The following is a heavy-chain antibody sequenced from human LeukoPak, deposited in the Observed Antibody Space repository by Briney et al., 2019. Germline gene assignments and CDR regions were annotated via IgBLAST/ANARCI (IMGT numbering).Heavy chain of an antibody. J-gene: IGHJ6*03. V-gene: IGHV4-34*01. CDR1: GFTFSSYW. Sequence: PGGSLRLSCAASGFTFSSYWMSWVRQVPGKGLEWIGEINHSGSTNYNPSLKSRVTISVDTSKNQFSLKLSSVTAADTAVYYCARGNYYYYMDVWGKGTTVTVSS. CDR3: ARGNYYYYMDV. CDR2: INHSGST.